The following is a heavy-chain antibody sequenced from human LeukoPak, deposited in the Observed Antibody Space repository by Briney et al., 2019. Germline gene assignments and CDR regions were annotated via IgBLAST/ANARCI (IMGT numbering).Heavy chain of an antibody. D-gene: IGHD3-9*01. Sequence: GGSLRLSCAASGFTFSSNSMNWVRQAPGKGLEWVSYISSSSTIYYADSVKGRFTISRDNAKNSLYLQMNSLRAEDTAVYYCARDGPSIRYFDWLTSAGAFDIWGQGTMVTVSS. CDR3: ARDGPSIRYFDWLTSAGAFDI. V-gene: IGHV3-48*01. CDR2: ISSSSTI. CDR1: GFTFSSNS. J-gene: IGHJ3*02.